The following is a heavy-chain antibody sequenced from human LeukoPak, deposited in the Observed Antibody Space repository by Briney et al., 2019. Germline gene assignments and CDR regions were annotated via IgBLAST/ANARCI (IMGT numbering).Heavy chain of an antibody. Sequence: GGTLRLSCAASGFTVITNDMTWVRQAPGKGLEWVSVLYCDGNTRYADSVQGRFTISRDNSKNTLYLEMNSLSPADTAVYYCARGVEPLAANTLAYWGQGTLVTVSS. CDR1: GFTVITND. D-gene: IGHD1-14*01. CDR2: LYCDGNT. CDR3: ARGVEPLAANTLAY. J-gene: IGHJ4*02. V-gene: IGHV3-53*01.